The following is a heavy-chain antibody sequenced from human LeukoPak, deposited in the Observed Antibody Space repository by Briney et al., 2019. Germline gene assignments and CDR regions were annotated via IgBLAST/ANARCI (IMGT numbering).Heavy chain of an antibody. CDR2: ISSAGGTI. CDR3: ARDEDHDAFDV. Sequence: GGSLRLSCAVSGFTFSSYEMNWVRQAPGKGLEWVSYISSAGGTIYYADSVKGRFTISRDNAKNSLFLQMNSLRADDTAVYYCARDEDHDAFDVWGQGTMVTVSS. J-gene: IGHJ3*01. CDR1: GFTFSSYE. V-gene: IGHV3-48*03.